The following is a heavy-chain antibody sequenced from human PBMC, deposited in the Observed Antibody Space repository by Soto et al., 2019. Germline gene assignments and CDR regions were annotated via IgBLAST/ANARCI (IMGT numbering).Heavy chain of an antibody. CDR3: ARAPLVLMVYAIPVPFDY. CDR1: GFTFSSYS. J-gene: IGHJ4*02. V-gene: IGHV3-21*01. Sequence: GGSLRLSCAASGFTFSSYSMNWVRQAPGKGLEWVSSISSSSSYIYYADSVKGRFTISRDNAKNSLYLQMNSLRAEDTAVYYCARAPLVLMVYAIPVPFDYWGQGTLVTVSS. CDR2: ISSSSSYI. D-gene: IGHD2-8*01.